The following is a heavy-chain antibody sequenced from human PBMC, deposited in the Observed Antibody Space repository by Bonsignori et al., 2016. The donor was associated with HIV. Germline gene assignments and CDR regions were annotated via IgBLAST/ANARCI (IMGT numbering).Heavy chain of an antibody. CDR3: ARGGVTARLTLGFDYYCMDV. D-gene: IGHD6-6*01. CDR1: GYSFTGYY. V-gene: IGHV1-2*02. J-gene: IGHJ6*03. CDR2: INPNSGGT. Sequence: ASVKVSCKASGYSFTGYYIHWVRQAPGQGLEWMAWINPNSGGTNYAQNFQGRVTMTRDTSMSIAYMELTSLRSDDTAVYYCARGGVTARLTLGFDYYCMDVWGEGTTVTVSS.